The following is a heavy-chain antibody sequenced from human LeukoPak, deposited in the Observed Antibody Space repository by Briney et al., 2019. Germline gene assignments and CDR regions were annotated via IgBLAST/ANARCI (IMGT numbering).Heavy chain of an antibody. CDR3: ARAPRYCSSTSCSLTLDP. V-gene: IGHV1-69*06. CDR2: IISIFGTA. D-gene: IGHD2-2*01. Sequence: SVKVSCKASGGTFISYAISWVRQAPGKGLEWMGGIISIFGTANYAQKFQGRVTITADKSTSTAYMELSSLRSEDTAVYYCARAPRYCSSTSCSLTLDPWGQGTLVTVSS. CDR1: GGTFISYA. J-gene: IGHJ5*02.